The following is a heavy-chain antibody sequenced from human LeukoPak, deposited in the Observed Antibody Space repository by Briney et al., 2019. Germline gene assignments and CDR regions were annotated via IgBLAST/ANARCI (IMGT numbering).Heavy chain of an antibody. CDR3: ASAPSYYYYYGMDV. J-gene: IGHJ6*02. CDR1: GYTFTTSYC. CDR2: IIPIPGIA. V-gene: IGHV1-69*02. Sequence: ASVKVSCKASGYTFTTSYCMEWVRQAPGQGLEWMGRIIPIPGIANYAQKFQGRVTITADKSTSTAYMELSSLRSEDTAVYYCASAPSYYYYYGMDVWGQGTTVTVSS.